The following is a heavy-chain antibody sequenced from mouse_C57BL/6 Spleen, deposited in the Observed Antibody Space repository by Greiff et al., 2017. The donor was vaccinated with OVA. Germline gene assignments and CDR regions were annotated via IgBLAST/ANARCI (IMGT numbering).Heavy chain of an antibody. J-gene: IGHJ4*01. Sequence: EVQGVESGGGLVKPGGSLKLSCAASGFTFSDYGMHWVRQAPEKGLEWVAYISSGSSTIYYADTVKGRFTISRDNAKNTLFLQMPSLRSEDTAMYYCARGDDYALYYAMDYWGQGTSVTVSS. D-gene: IGHD2-4*01. V-gene: IGHV5-17*01. CDR1: GFTFSDYG. CDR3: ARGDDYALYYAMDY. CDR2: ISSGSSTI.